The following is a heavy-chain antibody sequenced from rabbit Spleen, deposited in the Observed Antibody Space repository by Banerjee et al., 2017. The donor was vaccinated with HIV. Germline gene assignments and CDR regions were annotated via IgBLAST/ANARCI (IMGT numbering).Heavy chain of an antibody. D-gene: IGHD1-1*01. J-gene: IGHJ4*01. CDR1: GFSFGDRDV. Sequence: QEQLVESGGGLVQPEGSLTLTCTASGFSFGDRDVMCWVRQAPGKGLEWIACINVATGKPVYATWAKSRFTISRTSSTTVTLRMTSLTAADTATYFCARDLVGVIGWNFYLWGPGTLVTVS. CDR2: INVATGKP. V-gene: IGHV1S45*01. CDR3: ARDLVGVIGWNFYL.